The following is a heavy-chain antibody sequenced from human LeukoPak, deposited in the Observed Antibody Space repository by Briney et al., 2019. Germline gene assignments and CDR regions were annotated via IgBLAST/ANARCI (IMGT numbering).Heavy chain of an antibody. D-gene: IGHD2-21*01. CDR1: GASFSTFA. V-gene: IGHV1-69*13. CDR3: ARDQGELCGGDCYSGSY. CDR2: IIPISSTS. Sequence: ASVKVSCKASGASFSTFAISWVRQAPGQGLEWMGGIIPISSTSTYAPKFRGRATISADESTITAYMELSSLRSDDSAVYYCARDQGELCGGDCYSGSYWGQGTLVTVSS. J-gene: IGHJ4*02.